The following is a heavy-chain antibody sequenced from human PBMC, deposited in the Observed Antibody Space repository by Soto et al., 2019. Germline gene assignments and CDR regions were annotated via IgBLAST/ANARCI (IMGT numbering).Heavy chain of an antibody. Sequence: GGSLRLSCAASGFTVSSNYMSWVRQAPGKGLEWVSVIYSGGSTYYADSVKGRFTISRDNSKNTLYLQMNSLRAEDTAVYYCARDWSGGSLLSAFDIWGQGTMVTVSS. CDR2: IYSGGST. CDR1: GFTVSSNY. CDR3: ARDWSGGSLLSAFDI. J-gene: IGHJ3*02. V-gene: IGHV3-66*01. D-gene: IGHD2-15*01.